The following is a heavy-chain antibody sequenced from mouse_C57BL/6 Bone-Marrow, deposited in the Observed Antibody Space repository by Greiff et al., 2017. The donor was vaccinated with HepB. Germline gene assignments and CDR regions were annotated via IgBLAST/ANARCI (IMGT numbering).Heavy chain of an antibody. CDR3: ARDDGDYWYFDV. V-gene: IGHV5-4*01. CDR2: ISDGGSYT. D-gene: IGHD2-13*01. Sequence: EVNVVESGGDLVKPGGSLKLSCAASGFTFSSYAMSWVRQTPEKRLEWVATISDGGSYTYYPDNVKGRFTISRDNAKNTLYMQLSHLKSEDTAMYYCARDDGDYWYFDVWGTGTTVTVSS. J-gene: IGHJ1*03. CDR1: GFTFSSYA.